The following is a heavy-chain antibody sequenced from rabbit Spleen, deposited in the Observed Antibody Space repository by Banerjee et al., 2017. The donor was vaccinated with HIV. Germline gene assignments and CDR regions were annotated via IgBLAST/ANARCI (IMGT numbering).Heavy chain of an antibody. V-gene: IGHV1S40*01. Sequence: QSLEESGGGLVQPEGSLAHTCKASGFSFSSSDYICWVRQAPGKGLEWISCIAGSSSGFTYSATWAKGRFTISKTSSTTVTLQMTSLTAADTATYFCARDTGSSFSSYGMDLWGPGTSSPS. D-gene: IGHD8-1*01. CDR2: IAGSSSGFT. CDR3: ARDTGSSFSSYGMDL. J-gene: IGHJ6*01. CDR1: GFSFSSSDY.